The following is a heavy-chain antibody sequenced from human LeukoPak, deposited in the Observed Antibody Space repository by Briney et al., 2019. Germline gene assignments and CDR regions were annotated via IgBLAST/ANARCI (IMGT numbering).Heavy chain of an antibody. Sequence: SETLSLTCTVSGGSISSSSYYWGWIRQPPGKGLEWIGSIYYSGSTYYNPSLKSRVTISVDTSKNQFSLKLSSVTAADTAVYYCARRSYDILTGYYNVDYWGQGTLVTVPS. D-gene: IGHD3-9*01. CDR1: GGSISSSSYY. CDR2: IYYSGST. J-gene: IGHJ4*02. CDR3: ARRSYDILTGYYNVDY. V-gene: IGHV4-39*01.